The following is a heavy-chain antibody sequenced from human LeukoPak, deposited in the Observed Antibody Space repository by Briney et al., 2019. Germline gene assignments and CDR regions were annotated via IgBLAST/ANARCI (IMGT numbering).Heavy chain of an antibody. D-gene: IGHD7-27*01. J-gene: IGHJ6*03. CDR2: IYYSGNT. Sequence: SETLSLTCSVSGDSISTSNSYWGWIRQPPGKGLEWIGSIYYSGNTYYNASLKSRVTISVDTSKNQFSLQLNSVTPEDTAVYYCARGTGDLLSYYYYYYMDVWGKGTTVTVSS. V-gene: IGHV4-39*01. CDR1: GDSISTSNSY. CDR3: ARGTGDLLSYYYYYYMDV.